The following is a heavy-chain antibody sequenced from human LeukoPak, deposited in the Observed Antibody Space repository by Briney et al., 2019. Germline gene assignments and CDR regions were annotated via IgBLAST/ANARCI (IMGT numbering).Heavy chain of an antibody. CDR3: ARPETSYYDFWSGSTGGYFDY. Sequence: GTSLRVSCAASGFTFSTYDMHWVRQVPGKGLEWVAVISTDGRTKFYADSVKGRFTISRDNSKNTLYLQMNSLRAEDTAVYYCARPETSYYDFWSGSTGGYFDYWGQGPLVTVSS. J-gene: IGHJ4*02. CDR2: ISTDGRTK. D-gene: IGHD3-3*01. CDR1: GFTFSTYD. V-gene: IGHV3-30*03.